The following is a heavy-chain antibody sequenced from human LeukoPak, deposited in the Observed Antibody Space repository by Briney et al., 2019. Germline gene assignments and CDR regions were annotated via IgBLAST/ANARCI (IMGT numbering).Heavy chain of an antibody. J-gene: IGHJ4*02. Sequence: PGGSLRLSCAASGVTFSSYWMTWVRQAPGKGLEWVGNLKEDGSQKYYVDSVKGRFTISRDDAKNSLYLQMNSLRVEDTAVYYCASYCSSTSCYSFDYWGQGTLVTVSS. V-gene: IGHV3-7*01. CDR1: GVTFSSYW. CDR2: LKEDGSQK. CDR3: ASYCSSTSCYSFDY. D-gene: IGHD2-2*01.